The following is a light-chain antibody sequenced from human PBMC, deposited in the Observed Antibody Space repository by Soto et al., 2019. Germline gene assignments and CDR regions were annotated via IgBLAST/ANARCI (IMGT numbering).Light chain of an antibody. CDR3: AAWDDSLNGVV. J-gene: IGLJ2*01. CDR1: SSNIGSNT. CDR2: SNN. Sequence: QSVLTQPPSASGTPGQRVTIACSGSSSNIGSNTVNWYQQLPGTAPKVLIYSNNQRPAGVPDRVSGSKSATSASLAISGLQSDDEAEYYCAAWDDSLNGVVFGGGTKLTVL. V-gene: IGLV1-44*01.